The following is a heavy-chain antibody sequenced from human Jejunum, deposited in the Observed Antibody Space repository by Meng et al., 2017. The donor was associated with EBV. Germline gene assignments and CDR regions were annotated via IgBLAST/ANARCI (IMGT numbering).Heavy chain of an antibody. CDR3: ARVAFSYTTRSLDS. D-gene: IGHD3-16*02. CDR1: RELLSGYY. V-gene: IGHV4-34*02. J-gene: IGHJ4*02. CDR2: INHSGST. Sequence: VHLIHWGDGLFKLSVTLALTCAVYRELLSGYYWSWIRQHPGKGLDWIGEINHSGSTNYNPSLRSRVTISVETSKNQFSLRLNSVTAADTAVYYCARVAFSYTTRSLDSWGQGTLVTVSS.